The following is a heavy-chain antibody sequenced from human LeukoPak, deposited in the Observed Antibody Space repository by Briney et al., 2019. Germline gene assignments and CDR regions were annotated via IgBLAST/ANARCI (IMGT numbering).Heavy chain of an antibody. V-gene: IGHV1-2*04. Sequence: ASVKVSCKASGYTFTGYYMHWVRQAPGQGLEWMGWINPNSGGINYAQKFQGWVTMTRDTSISTAYMELSRLRSDDTAVYYCARGRKQLVFFDYWGQGTLVTVSS. CDR2: INPNSGGI. CDR3: ARGRKQLVFFDY. CDR1: GYTFTGYY. J-gene: IGHJ4*02. D-gene: IGHD6-13*01.